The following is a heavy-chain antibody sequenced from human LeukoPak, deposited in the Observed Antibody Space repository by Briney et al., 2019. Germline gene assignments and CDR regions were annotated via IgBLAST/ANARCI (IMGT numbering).Heavy chain of an antibody. J-gene: IGHJ6*02. CDR3: ASTVDYYYGMDV. V-gene: IGHV3-53*01. CDR1: GFTVISNY. D-gene: IGHD4-11*01. Sequence: PGGSLRLSCAASGFTVISNYMSWVRQAPGEGLEWVSVIYSGGSTYYADSVKGRFTISRDNSKNTLYLQMNSLRAEDTAVYYCASTVDYYYGMDVWGQGTTVTVSS. CDR2: IYSGGST.